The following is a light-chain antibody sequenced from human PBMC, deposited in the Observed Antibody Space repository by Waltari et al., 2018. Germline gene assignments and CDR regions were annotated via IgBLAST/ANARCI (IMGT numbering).Light chain of an antibody. V-gene: IGKV3-11*01. Sequence: DIVLTQSPAPLSLSPGERASLSCRASQSVTNYLAWYQLKPGQAPRLLIYDASNRATGIPARFSGSGSGTDFTLTISNLEPEDSAVYYCQQRSKWPLTFGGGTKVEIK. J-gene: IGKJ4*01. CDR3: QQRSKWPLT. CDR1: QSVTNY. CDR2: DAS.